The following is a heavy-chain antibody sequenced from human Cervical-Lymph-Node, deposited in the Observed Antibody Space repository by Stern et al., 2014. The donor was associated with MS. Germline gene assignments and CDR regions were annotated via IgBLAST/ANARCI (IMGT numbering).Heavy chain of an antibody. D-gene: IGHD6-6*01. CDR1: GGTFNTNV. Sequence: VQLVESGAEVKKPGSSVKVSCKASGGTFNTNVISWVRQAPGQGLEWMGGIIPIFGTALYAQKVQGRVTITANGPTRPAYMVLGSLRSEDTAVYYCARAAYSTSSYNYWGQGTLVIVSS. CDR3: ARAAYSTSSYNY. J-gene: IGHJ4*02. V-gene: IGHV1-69*01. CDR2: IIPIFGTA.